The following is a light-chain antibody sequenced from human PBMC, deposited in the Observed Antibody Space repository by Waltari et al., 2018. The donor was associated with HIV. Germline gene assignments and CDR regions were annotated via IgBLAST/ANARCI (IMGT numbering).Light chain of an antibody. CDR2: YDD. J-gene: IGLJ1*01. CDR1: SSNIGNNA. Sequence: QSVLPQPPSVSDAPRQRVTISCSGSSSNIGNNAVNWYQQVPGKAPKLLIYYDDLLSSGVSDRFSGSKSGTSASLAIRGLQSEDEAEYYCAAWDDYLNGYVFGSGTKVTVL. CDR3: AAWDDYLNGYV. V-gene: IGLV1-36*01.